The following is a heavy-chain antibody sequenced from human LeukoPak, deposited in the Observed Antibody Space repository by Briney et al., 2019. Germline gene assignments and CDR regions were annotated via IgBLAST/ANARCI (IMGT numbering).Heavy chain of an antibody. D-gene: IGHD3-3*01. Sequence: GGSLRLSCAASGFTFDDYGMSWVRQAPGKGLEWVSYINWNGGSTGYADSVKGRFTISRDNTKNSLYLQMNSLRAEDTAVYYCASPAYYDFWSGYPPLGYWGQGTLVTVSS. CDR3: ASPAYYDFWSGYPPLGY. J-gene: IGHJ4*02. V-gene: IGHV3-20*04. CDR1: GFTFDDYG. CDR2: INWNGGST.